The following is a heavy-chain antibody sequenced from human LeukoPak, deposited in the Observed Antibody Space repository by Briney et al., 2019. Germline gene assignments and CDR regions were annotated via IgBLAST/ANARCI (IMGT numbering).Heavy chain of an antibody. CDR3: ARDGGDCSGDSCYVDY. CDR2: IKEDGSEK. CDR1: GFTFSHYW. D-gene: IGHD2-15*01. Sequence: GGSLRLSCAPSGFTFSHYWMSWVRQAPGKGLEWVANIKEDGSEKYYVDSVKGRFTISRDNAKNSLYLQMNSLRAEDTALYYCARDGGDCSGDSCYVDYWGQGTLVTVSS. J-gene: IGHJ4*02. V-gene: IGHV3-7*03.